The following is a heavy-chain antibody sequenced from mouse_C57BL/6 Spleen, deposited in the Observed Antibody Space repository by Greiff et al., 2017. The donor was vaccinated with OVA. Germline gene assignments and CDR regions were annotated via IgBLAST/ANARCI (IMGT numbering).Heavy chain of an antibody. Sequence: QVQLQQSGAELMKPGASVKLSCKATGYTFTGYWIEWVKQRPGHGLEWIGEILPGSGSTNYTEKFKGKATFTADTSSNTAYMQLSSIATEDAAICYCARGGFAYWGQGTLVTVSA. CDR1: GYTFTGYW. CDR2: ILPGSGST. V-gene: IGHV1-9*01. CDR3: ARGGFAY. J-gene: IGHJ3*01.